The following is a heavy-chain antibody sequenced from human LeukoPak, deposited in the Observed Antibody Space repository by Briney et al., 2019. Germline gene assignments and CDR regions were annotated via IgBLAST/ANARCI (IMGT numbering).Heavy chain of an antibody. V-gene: IGHV1-69*04. CDR3: AKDLTSPAFDI. CDR1: GGTFSSYA. D-gene: IGHD3-9*01. J-gene: IGHJ3*02. Sequence: SVKVSCKASGGTFSSYAISWVRQAPGQGLEWMGRIIPILGIANYAQKFQGRVTITADKSTSTAYMELSSLRAEDTAVYYCAKDLTSPAFDIWGQGTMVTVSS. CDR2: IIPILGIA.